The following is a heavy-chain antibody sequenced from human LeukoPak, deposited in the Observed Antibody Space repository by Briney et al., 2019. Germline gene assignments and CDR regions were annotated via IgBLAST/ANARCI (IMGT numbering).Heavy chain of an antibody. CDR3: ARGVSLYNWNDDQTQGNYYYYAMDV. Sequence: GASVKVSCKESGGAFGRYAISWVRQAPGQGLEWMGGIIPIFRTPKFAQGFQGRVSITADGSTTTVYMELRRLRSEDTAVYYCARGVSLYNWNDDQTQGNYYYYAMDVWGPGTTVTVSS. V-gene: IGHV1-69*13. CDR1: GGAFGRYA. J-gene: IGHJ6*02. CDR2: IIPIFRTP. D-gene: IGHD1-1*01.